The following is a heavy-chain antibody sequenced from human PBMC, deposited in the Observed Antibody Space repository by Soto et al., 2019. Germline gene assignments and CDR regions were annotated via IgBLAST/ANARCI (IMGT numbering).Heavy chain of an antibody. CDR2: IDEHGSHT. CDR1: EFAFSAHW. D-gene: IGHD6-19*01. V-gene: IGHV3-74*01. CDR3: SRGASGWLGIDY. Sequence: GGSLRLSCKASEFAFSAHWMHWFRQAPGEGLLWLSRIDEHGSHTDHADSVKGRFTISRDNAKNTLFLQMNSLRVDDTAIYYCSRGASGWLGIDYWGQGTLVTVSS. J-gene: IGHJ4*02.